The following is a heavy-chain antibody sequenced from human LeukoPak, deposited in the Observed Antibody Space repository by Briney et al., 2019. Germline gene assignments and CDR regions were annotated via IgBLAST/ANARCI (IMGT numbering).Heavy chain of an antibody. V-gene: IGHV3-7*01. D-gene: IGHD3-3*01. CDR3: ARDPIPYYDFWSGDAFDI. CDR2: IKQDGSEK. CDR1: GFTFSSYW. J-gene: IGHJ3*02. Sequence: GGSLGLSCAASGFTFSSYWMSWVRQAPGKGLEWVANIKQDGSEKYYVDSVKGRFTISRDNAKNSLYLQMNSLRAEDSAVYYCARDPIPYYDFWSGDAFDIWGQGTMVTVSS.